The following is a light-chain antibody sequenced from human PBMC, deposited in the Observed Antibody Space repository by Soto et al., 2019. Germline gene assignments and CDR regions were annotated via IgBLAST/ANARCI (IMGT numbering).Light chain of an antibody. J-gene: IGLJ1*01. V-gene: IGLV1-44*01. Sequence: QSVLTQPPSASGTPGQRVTISCSGSRSNIGSNTVNWYQQFPGTAPKLLIYSNNQRPSGVPDRFSGSKSGTSASLAISGLQSEDEADYYCAAWDDSLNGYVFGTGTKVTVL. CDR2: SNN. CDR3: AAWDDSLNGYV. CDR1: RSNIGSNT.